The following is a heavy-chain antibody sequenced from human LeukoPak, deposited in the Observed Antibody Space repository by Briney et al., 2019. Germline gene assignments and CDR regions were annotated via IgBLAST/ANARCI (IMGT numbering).Heavy chain of an antibody. V-gene: IGHV4-31*03. CDR1: GGSISSGGYY. J-gene: IGHJ3*02. D-gene: IGHD2-15*01. Sequence: PSETLSLTCTVSGGSISSGGYYWSWIRQHPGKGLEWIGYIYYSGSTYYNPSLKSRVTISVDTSKNQFSLKLSSVTAADTAVYYCARVRIAIGRAFDIWGQGTMVTVSS. CDR3: ARVRIAIGRAFDI. CDR2: IYYSGST.